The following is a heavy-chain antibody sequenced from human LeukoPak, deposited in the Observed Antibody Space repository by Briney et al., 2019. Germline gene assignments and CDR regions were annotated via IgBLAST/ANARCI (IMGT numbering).Heavy chain of an antibody. J-gene: IGHJ4*02. D-gene: IGHD2-2*01. CDR3: ARYCTSTTCILRGFDY. V-gene: IGHV4-38-2*01. CDR1: GYSFPSGHY. Sequence: SETLSLTCSVSGYSFPSGHYWGWIRQPPGKGLEWIANIYHTGSAHYNPSLKSRVTISVDTSKNQFSLKLSSVTAADTAVYYCARYCTSTTCILRGFDYWGQGTLVTVSS. CDR2: IYHTGSA.